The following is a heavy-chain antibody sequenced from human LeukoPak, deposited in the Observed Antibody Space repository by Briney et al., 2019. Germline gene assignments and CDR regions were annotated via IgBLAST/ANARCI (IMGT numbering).Heavy chain of an antibody. V-gene: IGHV3-15*01. J-gene: IGHJ4*02. Sequence: GGSLRLSCAASGFTFSSYWMSWVRQVPGKGLEWVGRIKSKTDGGTTDYAAPVKGRFTISRDDSKNTLYLQMNSLRAEDTAVYYCAKPPFYYYDSGCFDYWGQGTLVTVSS. CDR2: IKSKTDGGTT. CDR1: GFTFSSYW. CDR3: AKPPFYYYDSGCFDY. D-gene: IGHD3-22*01.